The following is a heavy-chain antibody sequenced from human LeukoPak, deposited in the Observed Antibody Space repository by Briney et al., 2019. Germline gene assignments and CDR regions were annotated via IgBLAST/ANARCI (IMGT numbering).Heavy chain of an antibody. Sequence: GGSLRLSCAASGFTFSSYSMNWVRQAPGKGLEWVSSISSSSSYIYYADSVKGRFTISRDNAKNSLYLQMNSLRAEDTAVYYCARQTVLRFLEWLSAYFNWFDPWGQGTLVTVSS. D-gene: IGHD3-3*01. V-gene: IGHV3-21*01. CDR1: GFTFSSYS. CDR3: ARQTVLRFLEWLSAYFNWFDP. J-gene: IGHJ5*02. CDR2: ISSSSSYI.